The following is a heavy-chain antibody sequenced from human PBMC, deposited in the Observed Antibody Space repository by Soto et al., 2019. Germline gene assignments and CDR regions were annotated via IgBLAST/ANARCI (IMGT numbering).Heavy chain of an antibody. Sequence: EVQLVESGGVVTQPGGSLRLSCAASGFTFDDYNMHWVRQAPGKGLEWVSLIGWDGGSTFYADSVKGRFTISRDNSKNSLYLQMNSLTTEDTALYYCAKVIPPGYSSSWHFDYWGQGTLVTVSS. CDR2: IGWDGGST. V-gene: IGHV3-43*01. J-gene: IGHJ4*02. CDR1: GFTFDDYN. D-gene: IGHD6-13*01. CDR3: AKVIPPGYSSSWHFDY.